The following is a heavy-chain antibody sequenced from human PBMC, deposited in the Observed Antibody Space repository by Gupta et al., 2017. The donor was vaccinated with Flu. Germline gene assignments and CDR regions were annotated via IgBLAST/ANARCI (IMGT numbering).Heavy chain of an antibody. Sequence: QVQLQESGPGWVKPSETLSLTCNVSDGSITNYFWSWIRQPPGKGLEWLGYISHIGNTMYNPSLESRITMSVDASRNQFSLRLNSVTTADTALYYCARVVSGQDDGFDIWGQGTVVTVSS. CDR3: ARVVSGQDDGFDI. D-gene: IGHD6-6*01. J-gene: IGHJ3*02. CDR1: DGSITNYF. V-gene: IGHV4-59*01. CDR2: ISHIGNT.